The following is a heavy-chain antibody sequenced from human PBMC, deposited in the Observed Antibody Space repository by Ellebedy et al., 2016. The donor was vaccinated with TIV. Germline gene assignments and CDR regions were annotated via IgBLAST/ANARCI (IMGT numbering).Heavy chain of an antibody. CDR1: GYTFTYDD. Sequence: ASVKVSXKASGYTFTYDDINWVRQAPGQGLEWMGWISTYNGNTNYAQKLQGRVTMTTDTSTSTAYMELRSLRSDDTAVYYCAREGSWYSSSWSDYWGQGTLVTVSS. D-gene: IGHD6-13*01. V-gene: IGHV1-18*01. J-gene: IGHJ4*02. CDR2: ISTYNGNT. CDR3: AREGSWYSSSWSDY.